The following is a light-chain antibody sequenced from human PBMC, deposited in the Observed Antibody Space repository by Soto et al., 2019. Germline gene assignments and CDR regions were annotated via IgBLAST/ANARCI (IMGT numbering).Light chain of an antibody. Sequence: DIQMTQSPSSLSASVGDRVTITCRASQSISSDFNWYQQKPGKAPKLLIYAASSLQSGVPSRFSGSGSGTDFTLTISSLQPEDFATYYCQQSYSTPFAFGPGTKVDIK. CDR3: QQSYSTPFA. CDR1: QSISSD. CDR2: AAS. V-gene: IGKV1-39*01. J-gene: IGKJ3*01.